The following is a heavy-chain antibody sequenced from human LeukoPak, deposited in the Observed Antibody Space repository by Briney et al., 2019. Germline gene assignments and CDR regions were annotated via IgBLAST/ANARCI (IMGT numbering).Heavy chain of an antibody. D-gene: IGHD1-7*01. J-gene: IGHJ3*02. CDR2: ISWNSCSI. Sequence: GRSLRLSCAASGFTFDDYAMHWVRQAPGKGLEWVSGISWNSCSIGYADSVKGRFTISRDNAKNSLYLQMNSLRDEDMALYYCAKDSRSNWNYGGDAFDIWGQGTMVTVSS. CDR3: AKDSRSNWNYGGDAFDI. CDR1: GFTFDDYA. V-gene: IGHV3-9*03.